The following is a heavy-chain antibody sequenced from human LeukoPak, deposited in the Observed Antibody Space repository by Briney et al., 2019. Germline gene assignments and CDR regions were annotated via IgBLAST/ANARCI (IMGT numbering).Heavy chain of an antibody. CDR3: ARDRAVAGSDAFDI. D-gene: IGHD6-19*01. J-gene: IGHJ3*02. Sequence: GGSLRLSCAASGFTFSSYSMNWVRQAPGKGLEWVSYISSSSSTIYYADSVKGRFTISRDNAKNSLYLQMNSLRAEDTAVYYCARDRAVAGSDAFDIWGQGTMVTVSS. CDR1: GFTFSSYS. V-gene: IGHV3-48*04. CDR2: ISSSSSTI.